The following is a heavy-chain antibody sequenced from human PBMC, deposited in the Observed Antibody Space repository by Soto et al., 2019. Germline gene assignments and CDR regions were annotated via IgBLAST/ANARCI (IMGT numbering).Heavy chain of an antibody. Sequence: QVPLMESGGGVVQSGRSLRLSCAASGFTFSSFVMHWVRQAPGKGLEWVAMISHDGSNKNYADSVKGRFTISRDNSKNTLYLQMNSLRPEDTAKYYCARDVMTSVTEDYWGQGTLVTVSS. CDR1: GFTFSSFV. V-gene: IGHV3-30-3*01. D-gene: IGHD4-17*01. CDR2: ISHDGSNK. CDR3: ARDVMTSVTEDY. J-gene: IGHJ4*02.